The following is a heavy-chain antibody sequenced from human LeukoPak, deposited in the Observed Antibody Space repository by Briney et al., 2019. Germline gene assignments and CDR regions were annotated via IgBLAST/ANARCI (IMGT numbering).Heavy chain of an antibody. V-gene: IGHV1-2*02. CDR3: ARSFSSSPHYYYYMDV. J-gene: IGHJ6*03. CDR2: INPNSGGT. D-gene: IGHD6-6*01. CDR1: GYTFTGYY. Sequence: GPVKVSCKASGYTFTGYYMHWVRQAPGQGLEWMGWINPNSGGTNYTQKFQGRVTMTRDTSISTAYMELSRLRSDDTAVYYCARSFSSSPHYYYYMDVWGKGTTVTVSS.